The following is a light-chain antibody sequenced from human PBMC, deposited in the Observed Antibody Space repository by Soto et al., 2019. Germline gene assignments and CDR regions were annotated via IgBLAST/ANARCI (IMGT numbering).Light chain of an antibody. CDR1: QSVSSY. V-gene: IGKV3-11*01. Sequence: PGERATLSCRASQSVSSYLAWYQQKPGQAPRLLIYDASNRATGIPARFSGSGSGTDFTLTISSLEPEDFAVYYCQQRSNWPYTFGQATKLEIK. CDR3: QQRSNWPYT. CDR2: DAS. J-gene: IGKJ2*01.